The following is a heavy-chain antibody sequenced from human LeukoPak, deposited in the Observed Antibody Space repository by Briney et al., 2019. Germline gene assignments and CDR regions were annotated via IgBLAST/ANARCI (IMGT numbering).Heavy chain of an antibody. J-gene: IGHJ4*02. D-gene: IGHD2-21*01. CDR1: GFTFRDSA. CDR2: ITKSGGST. V-gene: IGHV3-23*01. Sequence: GGSLRLSCAASGFTFRDSAMSWVRQAPGKGLEWVSSITKSGGSTYYADSVKGRFTISRDNSKDTLYLQMNRLRVEDSAVYFCANVVGGYWGQGTLVIVSS. CDR3: ANVVGGY.